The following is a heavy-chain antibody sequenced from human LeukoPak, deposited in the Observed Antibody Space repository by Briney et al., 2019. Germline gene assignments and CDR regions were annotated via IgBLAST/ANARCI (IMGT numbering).Heavy chain of an antibody. Sequence: PGGSLRLSCAASGFTFSSYAMHWVRQAPGKGLEWVAVISYDGSNKYYADSVKGRFTISRDNSKNTLYLQMNSLRAEDTAVYYCARGPIQLDAFDIWGQGTMVTVSS. V-gene: IGHV3-30-3*01. D-gene: IGHD5-18*01. J-gene: IGHJ3*02. CDR1: GFTFSSYA. CDR3: ARGPIQLDAFDI. CDR2: ISYDGSNK.